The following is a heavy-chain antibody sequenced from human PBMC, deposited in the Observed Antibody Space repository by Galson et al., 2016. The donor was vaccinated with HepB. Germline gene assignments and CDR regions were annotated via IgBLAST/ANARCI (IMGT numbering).Heavy chain of an antibody. CDR1: GFTFSTYA. CDR3: ARGGGITMVRGVMPGWFDP. D-gene: IGHD3-10*01. Sequence: SLRLSCAASGFTFSTYAMSWVRQAPGKGLEWVSGISGSGDTRFAESVKGRFTNSRDNSKTTLSLQMNSLRVEDAAVYYCARGGGITMVRGVMPGWFDPWGQGTLVTVSS. V-gene: IGHV3-23*01. J-gene: IGHJ5*02. CDR2: ISGSGDT.